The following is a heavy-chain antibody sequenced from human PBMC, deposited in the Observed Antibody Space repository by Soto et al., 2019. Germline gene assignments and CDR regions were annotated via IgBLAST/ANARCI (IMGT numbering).Heavy chain of an antibody. Sequence: PGGSLILSCAASGFTFSSYAMSWVRQAPGKGLEWVSAISGSGGSTYYADSVKGRFTISRDNSKNTLYLQMNSLRAEDTAVYYCAKDAVPAAIAYHHYYYYYGMDVWGQGTTVTVSS. CDR1: GFTFSSYA. J-gene: IGHJ6*02. CDR2: ISGSGGST. V-gene: IGHV3-23*01. D-gene: IGHD2-2*02. CDR3: AKDAVPAAIAYHHYYYYYGMDV.